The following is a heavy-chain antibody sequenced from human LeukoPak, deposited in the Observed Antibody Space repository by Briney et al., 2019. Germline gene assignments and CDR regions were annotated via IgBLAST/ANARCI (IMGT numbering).Heavy chain of an antibody. Sequence: SVKVSCKASGGTFSSYAISWVRQAPAQGLEWMGGIIPIFGTANYAQKFQGRVTITTDESTSTAYMELSSLRSEDTAVYYCAGSAGYSSGWAQRFDYWGQGTLVTVSS. J-gene: IGHJ4*02. D-gene: IGHD6-19*01. CDR3: AGSAGYSSGWAQRFDY. V-gene: IGHV1-69*05. CDR2: IIPIFGTA. CDR1: GGTFSSYA.